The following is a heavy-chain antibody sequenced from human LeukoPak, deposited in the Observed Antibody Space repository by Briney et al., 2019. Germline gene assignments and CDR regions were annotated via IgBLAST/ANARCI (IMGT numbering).Heavy chain of an antibody. D-gene: IGHD6-13*01. CDR2: IHTSVST. Sequence: SETLSLTCTVSGGSISGYYWSWIRQPPGKGLKWIGYIHTSVSTKYNPSLKSRVTISVDTSKNQFSLKLTSVTAADTAVYYCARHTVSWYHFDPWGQGTLVTVSS. V-gene: IGHV4-4*09. CDR1: GGSISGYY. J-gene: IGHJ5*02. CDR3: ARHTVSWYHFDP.